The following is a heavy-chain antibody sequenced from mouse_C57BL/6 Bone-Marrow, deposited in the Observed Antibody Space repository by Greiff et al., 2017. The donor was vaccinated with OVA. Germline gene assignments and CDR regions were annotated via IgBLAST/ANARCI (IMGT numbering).Heavy chain of an antibody. J-gene: IGHJ1*03. Sequence: DVQLQESGPELVKPGASVKMSCKASGYTFTDYNMHWVKQSHGKSLEWIGYINPNNGGTSYNQKFKGKATLTVNKSSSTAYMELRSLTSEDSAVYYCANLYLGWYFDVWGTGTTVTVSS. V-gene: IGHV1-22*01. CDR1: GYTFTDYN. CDR2: INPNNGGT. D-gene: IGHD5-5*01. CDR3: ANLYLGWYFDV.